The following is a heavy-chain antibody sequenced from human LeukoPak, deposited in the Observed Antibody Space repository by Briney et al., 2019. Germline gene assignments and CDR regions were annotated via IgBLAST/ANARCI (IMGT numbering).Heavy chain of an antibody. Sequence: GGSLRLSCAASGFTFSSYSMNWVRQAPGKGLEWVSSISSSSSYIYYADSVKGRFTISRDNAKNSLYPQTNSLRAEDTAVYYCARYGRSYYGDYWGQGTLVTVSS. CDR3: ARYGRSYYGDY. V-gene: IGHV3-21*01. D-gene: IGHD1-26*01. CDR2: ISSSSSYI. CDR1: GFTFSSYS. J-gene: IGHJ4*02.